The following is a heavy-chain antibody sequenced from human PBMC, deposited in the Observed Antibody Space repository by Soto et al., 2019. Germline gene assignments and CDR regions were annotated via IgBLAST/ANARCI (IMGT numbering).Heavy chain of an antibody. V-gene: IGHV3-15*01. J-gene: IGHJ4*02. CDR1: GVTFINAW. CDR3: ITRTASGWV. CDR2: IKSIPAGGTA. D-gene: IGHD6-19*01. Sequence: EVQLVESGGGLAKPGGCLRISCAGSGVTFINAWMSWVRQAPGKGPEWVGRIKSIPAGGTADYSAPVNGRFTISRDDSKNTLYLRMNSLKSEDTAVYYCITRTASGWVWGQGTLVTVSS.